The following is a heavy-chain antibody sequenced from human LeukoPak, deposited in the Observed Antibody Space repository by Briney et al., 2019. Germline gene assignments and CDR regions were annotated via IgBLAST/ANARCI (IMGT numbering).Heavy chain of an antibody. Sequence: GGSLRLSCAASGFTFSRYYMHWVRQAPGKGLVWVSRINRDGSSTTYADSVKGRFTISRDNAKNSLYLQMNSLRAEDTAVYYCARDLNFWSSYSTRGFDYWGQGTLVTVSS. CDR2: INRDGSST. CDR3: ARDLNFWSSYSTRGFDY. CDR1: GFTFSRYY. J-gene: IGHJ4*01. D-gene: IGHD3-3*01. V-gene: IGHV3-74*01.